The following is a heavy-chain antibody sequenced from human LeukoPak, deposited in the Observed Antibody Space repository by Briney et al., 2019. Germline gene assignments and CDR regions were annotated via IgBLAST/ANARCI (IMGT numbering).Heavy chain of an antibody. V-gene: IGHV3-21*01. CDR3: ARVGTTVTSVDY. Sequence: GGSLRLSCAASGFTFSSYSMNWVRQAPGKGLEWVSSISSSSSYIYYADSVKGRFTISRGNAKNSLYLQMNSLRAEDTAVYYCARVGTTVTSVDYWGQGTLVTVSS. CDR2: ISSSSSYI. J-gene: IGHJ4*02. D-gene: IGHD4-17*01. CDR1: GFTFSSYS.